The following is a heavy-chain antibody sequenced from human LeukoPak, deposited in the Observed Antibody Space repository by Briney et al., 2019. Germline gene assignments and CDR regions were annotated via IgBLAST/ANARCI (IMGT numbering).Heavy chain of an antibody. V-gene: IGHV1-2*02. J-gene: IGHJ3*01. CDR1: GYTFTGYY. CDR2: INPNSGDT. D-gene: IGHD5-12*01. CDR3: ARDHGYSGYLDAFDV. Sequence: ASVKVSCKASGYTFTGYYMHWIRQAPGQGLEWMGWINPNSGDTIHAQRFQGRVTMTRDTSISTAYMELSRLRSDDMAVYYCARDHGYSGYLDAFDVWGQGTMVTVSS.